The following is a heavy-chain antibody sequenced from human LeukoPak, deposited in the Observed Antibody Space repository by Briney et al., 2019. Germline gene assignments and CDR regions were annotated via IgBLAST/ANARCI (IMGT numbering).Heavy chain of an antibody. CDR1: GYTFTTYH. CDR3: AISVEMAAMASYDY. V-gene: IGHV1-2*02. D-gene: IGHD5-24*01. CDR2: INSNNCGT. J-gene: IGHJ4*02. Sequence: ASVKVSCKASGYTFTTYHMHWVRQAPGQGLEWMGRINSNNCGTNYAQKFQGRVTMTRDTSIRTAYMELSRLTSDDTAVYYCAISVEMAAMASYDYWGQGTLDTVSS.